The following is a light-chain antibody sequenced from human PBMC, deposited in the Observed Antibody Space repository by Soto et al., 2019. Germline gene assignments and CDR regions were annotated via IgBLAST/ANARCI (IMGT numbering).Light chain of an antibody. J-gene: IGKJ1*01. V-gene: IGKV3-15*01. CDR3: QQYNNWPQT. CDR2: DTS. Sequence: EIVMTQSPATLSVSPGERATLSCRASQSVGSNLAWYQQKPGQAPRLLIYDTSTRATGIPARFSGSGSGTEFTLTISSLQSEDFAVYYCQQYNNWPQTFGQGTKVDIK. CDR1: QSVGSN.